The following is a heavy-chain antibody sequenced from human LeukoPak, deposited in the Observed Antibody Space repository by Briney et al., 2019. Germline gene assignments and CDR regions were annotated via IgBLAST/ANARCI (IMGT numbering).Heavy chain of an antibody. CDR1: GGSISSGGYY. J-gene: IGHJ4*02. Sequence: PSQTLSLTCTVSGGSISSGGYYWTWIRQPAGKGLEWIGRIYTSGSTNYNPSLKSRVTISVDTSKSQFSLKLSSVTAADTAVYFCARGNDYGDIPFDYWGQGTLVTVSS. V-gene: IGHV4-61*02. D-gene: IGHD4-17*01. CDR2: IYTSGST. CDR3: ARGNDYGDIPFDY.